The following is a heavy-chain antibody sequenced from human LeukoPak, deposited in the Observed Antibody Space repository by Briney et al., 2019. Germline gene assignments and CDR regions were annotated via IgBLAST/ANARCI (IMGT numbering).Heavy chain of an antibody. Sequence: PSETLSLTCTVSGGSISSYYWSWIRQPPGKGLEWIGYIYYSGSTNYNPSLKSRVTKSVDTSKNQFSLKLSSVTAADTAVYYCASGVVPAGAYYYYYMDVWGKGTTVTVSS. CDR3: ASGVVPAGAYYYYYMDV. D-gene: IGHD2-2*01. CDR2: IYYSGST. J-gene: IGHJ6*03. V-gene: IGHV4-59*01. CDR1: GGSISSYY.